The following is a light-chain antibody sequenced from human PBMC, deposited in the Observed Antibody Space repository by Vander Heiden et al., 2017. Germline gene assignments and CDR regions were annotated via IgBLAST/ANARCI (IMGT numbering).Light chain of an antibody. J-gene: IGKJ3*01. CDR1: QSLVYGDGNTY. CDR2: KVS. Sequence: DGVMTQSPLSLPVTLGQPASISCRSSQSLVYGDGNTYLNWFQQMPVLTPRRLIYKVSNRDSRVPDTFRGSGSGTDFTLKMSRVDAEDLGVYYCRQCTHWIFTFGPGTKVDIK. V-gene: IGKV2-30*01. CDR3: RQCTHWIFT.